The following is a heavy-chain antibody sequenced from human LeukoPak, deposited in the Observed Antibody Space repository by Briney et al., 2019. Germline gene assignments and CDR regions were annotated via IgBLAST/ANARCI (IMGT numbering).Heavy chain of an antibody. CDR2: IGGSGGNT. CDR1: GFIFSSYS. D-gene: IGHD6-6*01. CDR3: AKSSTAVRGYYYGMDV. V-gene: IGHV3-23*01. J-gene: IGHJ6*02. Sequence: PGGSLRLSCAASGFIFSSYSMSWVRQAPGKGLEWVSAIGGSGGNTYYADSVKGRFTISRDNSKNTLYLQMNSLRAEDTAVYYCAKSSTAVRGYYYGMDVWGQGTTVTVSS.